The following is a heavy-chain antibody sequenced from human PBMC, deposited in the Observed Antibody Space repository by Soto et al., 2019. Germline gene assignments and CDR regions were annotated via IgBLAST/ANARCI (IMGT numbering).Heavy chain of an antibody. CDR3: ARAELERGDVVYFGMDV. CDR1: GYTFSNYA. J-gene: IGHJ6*01. Sequence: ASVKVSCKTSGYTFSNYAISWVRQAPGQGLEWMGWISSYNSNNGDTKSAQMLQGRVTMTIDTSATTAYMELRSLRSDDTAVYYCARAELERGDVVYFGMDVWGQGTTFPVSS. CDR2: ISSYNSNNGDT. D-gene: IGHD1-1*01. V-gene: IGHV1-18*04.